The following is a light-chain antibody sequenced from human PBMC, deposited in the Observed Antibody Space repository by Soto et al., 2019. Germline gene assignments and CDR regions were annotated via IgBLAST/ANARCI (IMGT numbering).Light chain of an antibody. Sequence: QSALTQPRSVSGSPGQSVTISCTGTSSDVGGYNYVSWYQQHPGTVPKLMIYDVSNRPSGVPDRFSGSKSGNTASLTIAGLQAEDEADYYCCSYAGGHTPLLFGRGTQVTVL. V-gene: IGLV2-11*01. J-gene: IGLJ2*01. CDR2: DVS. CDR3: CSYAGGHTPLL. CDR1: SSDVGGYNY.